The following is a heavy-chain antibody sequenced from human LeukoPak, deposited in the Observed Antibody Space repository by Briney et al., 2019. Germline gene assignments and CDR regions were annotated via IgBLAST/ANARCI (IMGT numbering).Heavy chain of an antibody. V-gene: IGHV3-7*01. Sequence: PGGSLRLSCSATGFIFSSDWMKWVRQAPGKGLEWVATIKQDGSAKHYGDSVKGRFTISRDNAKNTLYLEMNTLRAEDTAVYYCATGEGHWGQGTLVTVSS. J-gene: IGHJ4*02. CDR2: IKQDGSAK. CDR1: GFIFSSDW. CDR3: ATGEGH. D-gene: IGHD2-21*01.